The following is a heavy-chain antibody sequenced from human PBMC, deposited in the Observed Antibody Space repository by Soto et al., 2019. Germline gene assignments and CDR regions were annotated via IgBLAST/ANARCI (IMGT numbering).Heavy chain of an antibody. J-gene: IGHJ4*02. CDR3: ARALALWSSGYFYFDY. V-gene: IGHV4-59*01. D-gene: IGHD5-12*01. Sequence: SETLSLTCTVSGGSINDYYWTWVRRTPGKGLQWVGYVYYNGNTNYNPSLKSRVTISLDTSRNQFSLKLNSVTAADTAVYYCARALALWSSGYFYFDYWGLGALVTVSS. CDR1: GGSINDYY. CDR2: VYYNGNT.